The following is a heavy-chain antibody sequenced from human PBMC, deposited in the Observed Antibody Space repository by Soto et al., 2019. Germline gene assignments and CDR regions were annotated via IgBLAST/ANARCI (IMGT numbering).Heavy chain of an antibody. CDR3: ARELMVRGLYYYYGMDV. CDR1: GYTFTSYD. CDR2: MNPNSGNT. D-gene: IGHD3-10*01. Sequence: GASVKVSCKASGYTFTSYDINWVRQATGQGLEWMGWMNPNSGNTGYAQKFQGRVTMTRNTSISTAYMELSSLRSEDTAVYYCARELMVRGLYYYYGMDVWGQGTTVTVSS. V-gene: IGHV1-8*01. J-gene: IGHJ6*02.